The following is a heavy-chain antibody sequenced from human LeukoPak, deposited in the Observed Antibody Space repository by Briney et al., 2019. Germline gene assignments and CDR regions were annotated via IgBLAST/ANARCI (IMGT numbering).Heavy chain of an antibody. J-gene: IGHJ4*02. CDR3: ARAPAGYYDSSGYFDY. CDR2: ISYDGSNK. CDR1: GYTFSSYA. V-gene: IGHV3-30-3*01. D-gene: IGHD3-22*01. Sequence: GASVKVSCKASGYTFSSYAMHWVRQAPGKGLEWVAVISYDGSNKYYADSVKGRFTISRDNSKNTLYLQMNSLRAEDTAVYYCARAPAGYYDSSGYFDYWGQGTLVTVSS.